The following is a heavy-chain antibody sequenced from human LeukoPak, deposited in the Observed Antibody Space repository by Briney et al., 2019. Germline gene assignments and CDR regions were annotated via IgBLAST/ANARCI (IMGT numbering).Heavy chain of an antibody. D-gene: IGHD6-13*01. Sequence: SVKVSCKASGGTFSSYAISWVRQAPGQGLEWMGRIIPILGIANYAQKFQGRVTITADKSTSTAYMELSSLRSEDTAVYYCAAAAGTAMYYFDYWGQGTLVTVSS. V-gene: IGHV1-69*04. J-gene: IGHJ4*02. CDR2: IIPILGIA. CDR1: GGTFSSYA. CDR3: AAAAGTAMYYFDY.